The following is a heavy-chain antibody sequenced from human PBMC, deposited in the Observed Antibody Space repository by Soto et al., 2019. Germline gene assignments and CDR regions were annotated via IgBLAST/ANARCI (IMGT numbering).Heavy chain of an antibody. V-gene: IGHV1-46*01. CDR1: GYTFTSTW. J-gene: IGHJ4*02. CDR2: INPYGGAA. CDR3: ARDRSHSSAYWWLVY. Sequence: QVQLVQSGAEVKKPGASVKVSCKASGYTFTSTWMHWVRQAPGQGHEWMGIINPYGGAATYAEKFQGRVTMTRDMATATDYLELSSLSSEATAMYYCARDRSHSSAYWWLVYWGQGTQVTVSS. D-gene: IGHD3-22*01.